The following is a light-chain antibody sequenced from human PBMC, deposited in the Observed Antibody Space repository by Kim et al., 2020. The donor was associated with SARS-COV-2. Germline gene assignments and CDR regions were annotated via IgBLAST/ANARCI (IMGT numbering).Light chain of an antibody. CDR3: SSYTSGSTVV. CDR1: SSDIGGYNY. Sequence: GQSITISCTGTSSDIGGYNYVSWYQQHPGKAPKLMIYDVSNRPSGVSNRFSASKSGNTASLTISGLQAEDEADYYCSSYTSGSTVVFGGGTQLTVL. V-gene: IGLV2-14*03. CDR2: DVS. J-gene: IGLJ2*01.